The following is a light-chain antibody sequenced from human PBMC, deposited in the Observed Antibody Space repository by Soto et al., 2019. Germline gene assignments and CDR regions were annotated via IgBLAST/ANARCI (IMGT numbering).Light chain of an antibody. J-gene: IGLJ2*01. CDR1: SSDVGGYNY. CDR3: SSYTSSTTGVV. V-gene: IGLV2-14*03. CDR2: DVS. Sequence: QSALTQPASVSGSPGQSITISCTGTSSDVGGYNYVSWYQQHPDKAPKLIIYDVSNRPSGVSNRFSGSKSGNTASLTISGLQAEDEADYYGSSYTSSTTGVVFGGGTKLTVL.